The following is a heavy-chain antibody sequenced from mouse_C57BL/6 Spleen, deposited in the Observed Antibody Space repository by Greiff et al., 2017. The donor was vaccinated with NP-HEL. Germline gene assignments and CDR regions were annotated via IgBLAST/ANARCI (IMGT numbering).Heavy chain of an antibody. D-gene: IGHD1-1*01. V-gene: IGHV1-81*01. CDR3: AISPSITTVVASFDY. Sequence: QVQLQQSGAELARPGASVKLSCKASGYTFTSYGISWVKQRTGQGLEWIGEIYPRSGNTYYNEKFKGKATLTADKSSSTAYMELRSLTSEDSAFYFCAISPSITTVVASFDYWGQGTTLTVSS. J-gene: IGHJ2*01. CDR2: IYPRSGNT. CDR1: GYTFTSYG.